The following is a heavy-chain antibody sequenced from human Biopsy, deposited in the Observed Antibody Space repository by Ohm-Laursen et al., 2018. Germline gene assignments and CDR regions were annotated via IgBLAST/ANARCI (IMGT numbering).Heavy chain of an antibody. V-gene: IGHV3-21*01. CDR3: ARVLLPAAAVHYGMDV. CDR1: GLTFSRYS. Sequence: SLRLSCSASGLTFSRYSMHWVRQAPGKGLEWVSFISSSSNFIYYGDSVKGRFTISRDNAKNSLYLQMNSLRAGDTAVYYCARVLLPAAAVHYGMDVWGQGTTVTVSS. J-gene: IGHJ6*02. CDR2: ISSSSNFI. D-gene: IGHD2-2*01.